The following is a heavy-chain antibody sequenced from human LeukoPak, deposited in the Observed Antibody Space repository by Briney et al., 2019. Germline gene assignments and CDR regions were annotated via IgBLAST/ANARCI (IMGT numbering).Heavy chain of an antibody. CDR3: ARDLNWGFDY. V-gene: IGHV3-48*02. Sequence: GGSLRLSCAASGFTFSTYSMNWVRQAPGQGLEWVSYITSSSGRAVYADSVKGRFTISRDNTKNSLYLQMNSLRDEDTAVYHCARDLNWGFDYWGQGTLASVSS. D-gene: IGHD3-16*01. CDR1: GFTFSTYS. CDR2: ITSSSGRA. J-gene: IGHJ4*02.